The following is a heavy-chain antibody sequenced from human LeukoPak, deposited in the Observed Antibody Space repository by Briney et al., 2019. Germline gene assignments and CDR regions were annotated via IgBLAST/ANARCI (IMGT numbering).Heavy chain of an antibody. CDR1: EFTFSNYA. CDR3: VKGLTIGSTFDY. CDR2: ISSNGGST. J-gene: IGHJ4*02. Sequence: PGGSLRLSCSASEFTFSNYAMHWVRQAPGRALEYVSAISSNGGSTYYADSVKARFTISRDNSKNTLYLQMNSLRAEDTAVYYCVKGLTIGSTFDYWGQGTLVTASS. D-gene: IGHD4/OR15-4a*01. V-gene: IGHV3-64D*06.